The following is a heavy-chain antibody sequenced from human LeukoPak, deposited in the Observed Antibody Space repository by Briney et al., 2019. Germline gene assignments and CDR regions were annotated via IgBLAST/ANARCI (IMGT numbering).Heavy chain of an antibody. CDR1: CFTFSCYA. J-gene: IGHJ3*02. Sequence: PGGPLILSWAASCFTFSCYAGRWVRQAPGKGLEWVAVISHDDSNKYYADSVKGRFSISRDNSISTLYLQMNSLRVEDTAVYYCARDLGMGACDIWGQGTVVTVSS. CDR2: ISHDDSNK. D-gene: IGHD6-13*01. V-gene: IGHV3-30-3*01. CDR3: ARDLGMGACDI.